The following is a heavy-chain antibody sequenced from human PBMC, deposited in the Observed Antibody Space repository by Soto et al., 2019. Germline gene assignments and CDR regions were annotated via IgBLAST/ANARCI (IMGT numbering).Heavy chain of an antibody. Sequence: GGSLRLSCAASGFTFSSYAMSWVRQAPGKGLEWVSAISGSGGSTYYADSVKGRFTISRDNSKNTLYLQMNSLRAEDTAVYYCAKEMYNWNSASVQYFDYWGQGTLVTVSS. CDR1: GFTFSSYA. V-gene: IGHV3-23*01. CDR2: ISGSGGST. D-gene: IGHD1-7*01. J-gene: IGHJ4*02. CDR3: AKEMYNWNSASVQYFDY.